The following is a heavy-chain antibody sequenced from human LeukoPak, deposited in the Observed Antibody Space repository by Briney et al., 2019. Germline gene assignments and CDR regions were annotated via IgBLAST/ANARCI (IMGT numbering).Heavy chain of an antibody. Sequence: SETLSLTCTVSGGSISSYYWSWIRQPAGKGLEWIGRIYTSGSTNYNPSLKSRVTMSADTSKNQFSLKLSSVTAADTAVYYCAAYVDTAMVFDYWGQGTLVTVSS. J-gene: IGHJ4*02. D-gene: IGHD5-18*01. CDR1: GGSISSYY. CDR2: IYTSGST. V-gene: IGHV4-4*07. CDR3: AAYVDTAMVFDY.